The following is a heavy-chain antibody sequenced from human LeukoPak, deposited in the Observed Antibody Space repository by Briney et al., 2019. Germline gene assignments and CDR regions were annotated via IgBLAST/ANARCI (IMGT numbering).Heavy chain of an antibody. CDR2: FYDSGDF. CDR3: ARLLRPGGRKGDALDI. D-gene: IGHD1-26*01. CDR1: GGSISGHH. Sequence: SETLSLTCTVSGGSISGHHWTWIRQPPGTGLEWIGYFYDSGDFNYNPSLKSRVTIWMDMSNNQFSLTMSSVTAADTAMYYCARLLRPGGRKGDALDIWGQGTLVTVSS. V-gene: IGHV4-59*08. J-gene: IGHJ3*02.